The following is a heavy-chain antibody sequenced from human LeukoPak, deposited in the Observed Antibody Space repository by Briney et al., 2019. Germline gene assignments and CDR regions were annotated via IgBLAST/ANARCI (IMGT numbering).Heavy chain of an antibody. D-gene: IGHD1-26*01. CDR1: RFTFSSYW. J-gene: IGHJ4*02. Sequence: SGGSLRLSCAASRFTFSSYWTSCVRDAPRKGRECVASIKQDGSEKYYVDSVKGRFTISRDNVKNSLYLQMNIRRAEDTAVYYCASDKIVGATKFDYWGQGILATVHS. CDR2: IKQDGSEK. V-gene: IGHV3-7*01. CDR3: ASDKIVGATKFDY.